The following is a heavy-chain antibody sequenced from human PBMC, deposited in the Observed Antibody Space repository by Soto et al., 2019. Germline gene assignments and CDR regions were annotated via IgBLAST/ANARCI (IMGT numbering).Heavy chain of an antibody. CDR2: ISAYNGNT. D-gene: IGHD3-3*01. V-gene: IGHV1-18*04. CDR3: ARDFSPIPYTIFGVVNLRDYYGMDV. J-gene: IGHJ6*02. CDR1: GYTFTSYG. Sequence: QVQLGQSGAEVKKPGASVKVSCKASGYTFTSYGISLVRQAPGQGLEWMGWISAYNGNTNYAQKLQGRVTVTTDTSTITAYMEVRSMSCDDTAVSYCARDFSPIPYTIFGVVNLRDYYGMDVWGQGTTVTVSS.